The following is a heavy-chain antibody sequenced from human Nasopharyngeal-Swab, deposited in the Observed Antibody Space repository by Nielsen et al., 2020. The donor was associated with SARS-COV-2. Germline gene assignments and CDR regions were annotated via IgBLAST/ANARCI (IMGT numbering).Heavy chain of an antibody. J-gene: IGHJ4*02. CDR2: IYYSGST. Sequence: WIRQPPGKGLEWIGSIYYSGSTYYNPSLKSRVTISVDTSKNQFSLKLSSVTAADTAMYYCARDRNFVWNGAVGLDYWGQGTLVTVSS. CDR3: ARDRNFVWNGAVGLDY. V-gene: IGHV4-39*07. D-gene: IGHD1-1*01.